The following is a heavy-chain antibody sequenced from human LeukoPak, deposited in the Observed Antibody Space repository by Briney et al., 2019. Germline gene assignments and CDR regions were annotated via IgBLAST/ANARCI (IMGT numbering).Heavy chain of an antibody. J-gene: IGHJ4*02. CDR3: ARDPGVLRFLEWLLDY. Sequence: GGSLRLSCAASGFTFDDYAMHWVRQAPGKGLEWVSGISWNSGSIGYADSVRGRFTISRDNAKNTLYLQMNSLRAEDTAVYYCARDPGVLRFLEWLLDYWGQGTLVTVSS. V-gene: IGHV3-9*01. CDR2: ISWNSGSI. CDR1: GFTFDDYA. D-gene: IGHD3-3*01.